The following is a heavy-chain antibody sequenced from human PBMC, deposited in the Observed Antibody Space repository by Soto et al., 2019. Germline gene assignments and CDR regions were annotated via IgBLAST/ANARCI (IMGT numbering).Heavy chain of an antibody. CDR2: ISSNGGST. Sequence: PGGSLRLACSASGFTFSSYAMHWVRQAPGKGLEYVSAISSNGGSTYYANSVKGRFTISRDNSKNTLYLQMGSLRAEDMAVYYCASSRRGNPDSSGPHDAFDIWGQGTMVTVSS. CDR1: GFTFSSYA. V-gene: IGHV3-64*01. CDR3: ASSRRGNPDSSGPHDAFDI. J-gene: IGHJ3*02. D-gene: IGHD6-25*01.